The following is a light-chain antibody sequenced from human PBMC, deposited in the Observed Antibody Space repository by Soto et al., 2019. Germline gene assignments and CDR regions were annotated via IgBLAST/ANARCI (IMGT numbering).Light chain of an antibody. CDR1: QSVSTD. CDR3: QQYNKWPPIN. V-gene: IGKV3-15*01. CDR2: GAS. J-gene: IGKJ5*01. Sequence: EIVMTQSPATLSVSPGERSTLSCRASQSVSTDLAWYQQKPGQAPRLLISGASTRATGIPARFSGSGSGTESTLTIISLQSEDRAVYYCQQYNKWPPINFGQGTRLEIK.